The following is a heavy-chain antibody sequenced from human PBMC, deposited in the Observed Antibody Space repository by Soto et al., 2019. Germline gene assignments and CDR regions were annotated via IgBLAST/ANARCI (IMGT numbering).Heavy chain of an antibody. Sequence: EVQLLESGGGLVQPGGSLRLSCAASGFTFSSYAMSWVRQAPGKGLEWVSAISGSGGSTYYADSVKGRFTISRDNSKNTLYLQMNSLRAEDTAVYYCAKEGCSGGSCYLEYLQHWGQGTLVTVSS. V-gene: IGHV3-23*01. CDR3: AKEGCSGGSCYLEYLQH. CDR2: ISGSGGST. J-gene: IGHJ1*01. CDR1: GFTFSSYA. D-gene: IGHD2-15*01.